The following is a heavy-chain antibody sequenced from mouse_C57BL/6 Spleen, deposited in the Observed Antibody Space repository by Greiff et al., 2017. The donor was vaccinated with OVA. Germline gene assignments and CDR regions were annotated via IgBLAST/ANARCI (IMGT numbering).Heavy chain of an antibody. J-gene: IGHJ4*01. CDR3: ARAGTRAMDY. V-gene: IGHV14-2*01. CDR1: GFNIKDYY. Sequence: VQLQQSGAELVKPGASVKLSCTASGFNIKDYYMHWVKQRTEQGLEWIGRIDPEDGATIYAPKFQGKATITADTSSNTAYLQLSSLTSEDTAVYYCARAGTRAMDYWGQGTSVTVSS. D-gene: IGHD4-1*01. CDR2: IDPEDGAT.